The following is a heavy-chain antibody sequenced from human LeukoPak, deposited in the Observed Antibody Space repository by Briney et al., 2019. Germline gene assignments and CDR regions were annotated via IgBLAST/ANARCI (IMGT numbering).Heavy chain of an antibody. D-gene: IGHD3-22*01. CDR3: TRARYDTSALYFDY. CDR1: GFTFSSYS. V-gene: IGHV3-21*04. CDR2: ISSSSSYI. J-gene: IGHJ4*02. Sequence: PGGSLRLSCAASGFTFSSYSMNWVRQAPGKGLEWVSSISSSSSYIYYADSVKGRFTISRDNAKNSLYLQMNSLKTEDTAVYYCTRARYDTSALYFDYWGQGNVVTVSS.